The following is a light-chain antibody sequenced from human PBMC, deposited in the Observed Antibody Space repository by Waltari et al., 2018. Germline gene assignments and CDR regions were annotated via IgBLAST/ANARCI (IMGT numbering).Light chain of an antibody. J-gene: IGKJ2*03. CDR1: QGISNW. CDR2: RAS. Sequence: DIQMTQSPSSLSASVGDRVTITCRASQGISNWLAWYQQKPGKAPKLLIYRASNLETGVPSRFSGSGSETDFTLTIISLQPEDIATYYCQQHDNSPYSFGQGTKVEIK. V-gene: IGKV1-33*01. CDR3: QQHDNSPYS.